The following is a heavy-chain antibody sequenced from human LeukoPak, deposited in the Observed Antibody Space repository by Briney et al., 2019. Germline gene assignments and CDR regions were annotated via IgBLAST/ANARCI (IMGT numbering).Heavy chain of an antibody. CDR1: GFTFSSYV. Sequence: GGSLRLSCAASGFTFSSYVMYWVRQAPGKGLEWVAVISYDGSNKYYADSVKGRFTISRDNSKGTVYLQMNSLRPEDTAVYYCAKDDAWLQFGDWGRGTLVTVSS. V-gene: IGHV3-30*04. CDR3: AKDDAWLQFGD. D-gene: IGHD5-24*01. J-gene: IGHJ4*02. CDR2: ISYDGSNK.